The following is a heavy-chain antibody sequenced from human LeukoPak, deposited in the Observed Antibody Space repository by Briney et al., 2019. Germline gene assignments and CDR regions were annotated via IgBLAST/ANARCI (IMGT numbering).Heavy chain of an antibody. Sequence: SETLSLTCTVSGGSISSSSYYWGWIRQPPGKGLEWIGNIYYSGSTYYNPSLKSRVTISVDTSKNQFSLKLSSVTAADTAVYYCARDGGSGGRKIDYWGQGTLVTVSS. D-gene: IGHD2-15*01. V-gene: IGHV4-39*07. CDR1: GGSISSSSYY. CDR2: IYYSGST. J-gene: IGHJ4*02. CDR3: ARDGGSGGRKIDY.